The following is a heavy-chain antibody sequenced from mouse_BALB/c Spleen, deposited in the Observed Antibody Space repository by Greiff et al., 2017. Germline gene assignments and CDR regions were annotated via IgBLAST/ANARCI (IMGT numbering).Heavy chain of an antibody. CDR3: ARSGYYGSSYCFDY. Sequence: VQLKESGGGLVQPGGSRKLSCAASGFTFSSFGMHWVRQAPEKGLEWVAYISSGSSTIYYADTVKGRFTISRDNPKNTLFLQMTSLRSEDTAMYYCARSGYYGSSYCFDYWGQGTTLTVSS. CDR2: ISSGSSTI. D-gene: IGHD1-1*01. V-gene: IGHV5-17*02. J-gene: IGHJ2*01. CDR1: GFTFSSFG.